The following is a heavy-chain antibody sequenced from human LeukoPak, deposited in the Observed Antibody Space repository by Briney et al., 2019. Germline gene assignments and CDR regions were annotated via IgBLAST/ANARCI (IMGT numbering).Heavy chain of an antibody. CDR2: ISSSSSYI. D-gene: IGHD3-9*01. CDR3: AREADFDWSPFDY. V-gene: IGHV3-21*01. Sequence: GGSLRLSCAASGFTFSSYSMNWVRQAPRKGLEWGSSISSSSSYIYYADSVKGRFTISRDNAKNSLYLQMNSLRAEDTAVYYCAREADFDWSPFDYWGQGTLVTVSS. J-gene: IGHJ4*02. CDR1: GFTFSSYS.